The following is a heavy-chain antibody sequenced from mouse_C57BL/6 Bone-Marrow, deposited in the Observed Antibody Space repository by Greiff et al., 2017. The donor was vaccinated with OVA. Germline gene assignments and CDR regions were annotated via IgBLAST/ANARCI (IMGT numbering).Heavy chain of an antibody. CDR1: GYTFTSYG. V-gene: IGHV1-81*01. Sequence: QVQLKQSGAELARPGASVKLSCKASGYTFTSYGISWVKQRTGQGLEWIGEIYPRSGNTYYNEKFKGKATLTADKSSSTAYRELRSLTSEDSAVYFCARWVPWYFDGWGTGTTVTVSS. CDR2: IYPRSGNT. J-gene: IGHJ1*03. CDR3: ARWVPWYFDG.